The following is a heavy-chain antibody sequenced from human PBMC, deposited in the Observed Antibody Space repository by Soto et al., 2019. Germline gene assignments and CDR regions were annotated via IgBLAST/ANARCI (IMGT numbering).Heavy chain of an antibody. V-gene: IGHV1-2*04. Sequence: QVLLVQSGAEVKKPGASVKVSCKASGYKFTDYYIHWVRQAPGQGPEWMRWVNPKRGDAVYAQKFQGWVTMTRDTATTTAYLEVNSLKSDDTAIYYCARDPGIPGRYWYFDLWGRGTLVTVSS. CDR3: ARDPGIPGRYWYFDL. CDR1: GYKFTDYY. J-gene: IGHJ2*01. D-gene: IGHD1-20*01. CDR2: VNPKRGDA.